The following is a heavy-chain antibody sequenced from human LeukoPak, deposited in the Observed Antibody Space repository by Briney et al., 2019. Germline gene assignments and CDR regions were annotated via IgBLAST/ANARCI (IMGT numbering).Heavy chain of an antibody. CDR3: ASMSSTRYYFEF. CDR1: GFTFRNYA. V-gene: IGHV3-23*01. D-gene: IGHD2/OR15-2a*01. J-gene: IGHJ4*02. Sequence: GGSLRLSCAASGFTFRNYAMSWVRQTPGKGLDWVSTISGSGGTTYYAHSVKGRFTISRDNAKNSLYLQMNSLRAEDTAVYYCASMSSTRYYFEFWGLGTLVTVSS. CDR2: ISGSGGTT.